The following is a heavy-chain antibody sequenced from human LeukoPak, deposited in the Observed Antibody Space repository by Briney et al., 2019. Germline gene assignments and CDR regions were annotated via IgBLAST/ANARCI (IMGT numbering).Heavy chain of an antibody. CDR1: GGTFSSYA. V-gene: IGHV1-18*01. Sequence: ASVKVSCKASGGTFSSYAISWVRQAPGQGLEWMGWISAYNGNTNYAQKLQGRVTMTTDTSTSTAYMELRSLRSDDTAVYYCAGAQWIAARLRAGAFDIWGQGTMVTVSS. CDR3: AGAQWIAARLRAGAFDI. D-gene: IGHD6-6*01. CDR2: ISAYNGNT. J-gene: IGHJ3*02.